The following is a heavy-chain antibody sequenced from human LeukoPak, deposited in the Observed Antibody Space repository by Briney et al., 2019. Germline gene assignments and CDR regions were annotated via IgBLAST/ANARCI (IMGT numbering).Heavy chain of an antibody. CDR1: GYTFTGYY. Sequence: ASVKVSCKASGYTFTGYYMHWVRQAPGQGLEWMGWINPNSGGTNYAQKFQGRVTMTRDTSISTAYMELSRLRSDDTAVYYCARDGFKGYCSGGSCYSPYRYWGQGTLVTVSS. J-gene: IGHJ4*02. CDR2: INPNSGGT. CDR3: ARDGFKGYCSGGSCYSPYRY. V-gene: IGHV1-2*02. D-gene: IGHD2-15*01.